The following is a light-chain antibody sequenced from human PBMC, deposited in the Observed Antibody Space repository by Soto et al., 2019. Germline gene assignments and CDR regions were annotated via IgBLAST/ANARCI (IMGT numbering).Light chain of an antibody. CDR1: QSVSSN. V-gene: IGKV3-15*01. CDR2: AAS. J-gene: IGKJ1*01. Sequence: EIVMTQSPATLSVSPGERATLSCRASQSVSSNLAWYQQKPGQAPRVLIKAASTRATGIPDRFSGSGCGTEFTLTISSLHSEDFGVYYCQQYDNWWTFGQGTKVDIK. CDR3: QQYDNWWT.